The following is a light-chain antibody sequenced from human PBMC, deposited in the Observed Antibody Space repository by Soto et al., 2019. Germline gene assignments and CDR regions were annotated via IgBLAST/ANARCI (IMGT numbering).Light chain of an antibody. V-gene: IGLV6-57*03. CDR2: EDN. CDR3: QSYHSSTPYV. Sequence: NFMLTQPHSVSESPGKTVTISCTRSGGSIASGYVQWYQQRPGSAPTTVIHEDNQRPSGVPDRFSGSIDRSSNSASLTISGLKTEDEADYYCQSYHSSTPYVFGTGTKLTVL. CDR1: GGSIASGY. J-gene: IGLJ1*01.